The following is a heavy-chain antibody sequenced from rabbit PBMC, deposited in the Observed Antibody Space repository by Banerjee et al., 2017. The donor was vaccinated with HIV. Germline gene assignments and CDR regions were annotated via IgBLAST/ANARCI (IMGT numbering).Heavy chain of an antibody. CDR1: GFDFSSHG. V-gene: IGHV1S45*01. CDR2: INTSSGNT. CDR3: ARDLAGVTGWNFNL. D-gene: IGHD4-1*01. J-gene: IGHJ4*01. Sequence: QEQLVESGGGLVQPGGSLKLSCKASGFDFSSHGVSWVRQAPGKGLEWIACINTSSGNTVYANWAKGRLTISKTSSTTVTLQMTSLTAADTATYFCARDLAGVTGWNFNLWGPGTLVTVS.